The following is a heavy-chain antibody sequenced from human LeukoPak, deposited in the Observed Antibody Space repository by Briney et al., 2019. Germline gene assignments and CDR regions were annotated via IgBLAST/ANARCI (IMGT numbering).Heavy chain of an antibody. V-gene: IGHV3-74*01. CDR1: GFTFSSYW. CDR3: ARDAMRRDGYNHDFDN. CDR2: IYRDGSST. D-gene: IGHD5-24*01. Sequence: GGSLRLSCAASGFTFSSYWMHWVPQAPGKGLVWVSRIYRDGSSTSYADSVKGRFIISRDNAKNTLYLQMNSLRAEDTALYYCARDAMRRDGYNHDFDNWGQGTLVTVSS. J-gene: IGHJ4*02.